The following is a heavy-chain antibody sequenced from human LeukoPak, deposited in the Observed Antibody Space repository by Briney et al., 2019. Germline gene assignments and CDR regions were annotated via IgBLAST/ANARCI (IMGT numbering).Heavy chain of an antibody. CDR2: IIPIFGTA. CDR3: ASPRGNWNDPGAAHAFDI. J-gene: IGHJ3*02. Sequence: ASVKVSCKASRGTFSSYAISWVRQAPGQGLEWMGGIIPIFGTANYAQKFQGRVTITADESTSTAYMELSSLRSEDTAVYYCASPRGNWNDPGAAHAFDIWGQGTMVTVSS. CDR1: RGTFSSYA. V-gene: IGHV1-69*13. D-gene: IGHD1-1*01.